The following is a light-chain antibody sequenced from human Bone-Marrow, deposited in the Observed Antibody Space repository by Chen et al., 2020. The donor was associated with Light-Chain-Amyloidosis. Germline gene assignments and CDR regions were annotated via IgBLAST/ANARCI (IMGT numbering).Light chain of an antibody. V-gene: IGKV3-20*01. J-gene: IGKJ4*01. CDR2: GSS. CDR3: QQYGTSPLT. Sequence: EIVLTQSPGTLSLSPGEGANLSCRASQTISSNYLTWYQQKFGQAPRLLIYGSSSRATGIPDRFTGSGSGTDFTLTINRLEPEDCAMSYCQQYGTSPLTFGGGTKVEIK. CDR1: QTISSNY.